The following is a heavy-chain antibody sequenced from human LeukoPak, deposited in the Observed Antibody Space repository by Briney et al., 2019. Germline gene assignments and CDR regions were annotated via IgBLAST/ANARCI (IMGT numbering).Heavy chain of an antibody. D-gene: IGHD3-22*01. CDR3: ARGRRPYYYDSSPDGMGY. J-gene: IGHJ4*02. V-gene: IGHV3-30*04. Sequence: GGSLRPSCAASGFTFSSYAMHWVRQAPGKGLEWVAVISYDGSNKYYADSVKGRFTISRDNSKNTLYLQMNSLRAEDTAVYYCARGRRPYYYDSSPDGMGYWGQGTLVTVSS. CDR2: ISYDGSNK. CDR1: GFTFSSYA.